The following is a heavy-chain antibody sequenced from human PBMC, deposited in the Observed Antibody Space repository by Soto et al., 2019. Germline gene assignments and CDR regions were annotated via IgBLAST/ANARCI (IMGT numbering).Heavy chain of an antibody. CDR2: IIPIFGTA. J-gene: IGHJ6*02. CDR1: GGTFSSYA. D-gene: IGHD2-2*02. V-gene: IGHV1-69*13. Sequence: SVKISCKASGGTFSSYASSWVRQAPGQGLEGMGGIIPIFGTANYAQKFQGRVTITADESTSTAYMELSSLRSEDTAVYYCAVDIVVVPAAIGDYYYGMDVWGQGTTVTVSS. CDR3: AVDIVVVPAAIGDYYYGMDV.